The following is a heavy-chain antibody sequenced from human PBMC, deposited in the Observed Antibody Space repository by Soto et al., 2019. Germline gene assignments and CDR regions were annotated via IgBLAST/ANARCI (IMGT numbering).Heavy chain of an antibody. J-gene: IGHJ6*02. Sequence: TSETLSLTCAVYGGSFSGYYWSWIRQPPGKGLEWIGEINHSGSTNYNPSLKSRVTLSVDTSKNQFSLKLSSVTAADTAVYYCARDRKQLVVYYYYYYGMDVWGQGTTVTVSS. CDR3: ARDRKQLVVYYYYYYGMDV. D-gene: IGHD6-6*01. V-gene: IGHV4-34*01. CDR2: INHSGST. CDR1: GGSFSGYY.